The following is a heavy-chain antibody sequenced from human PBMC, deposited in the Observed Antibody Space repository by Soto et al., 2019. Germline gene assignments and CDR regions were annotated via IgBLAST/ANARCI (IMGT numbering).Heavy chain of an antibody. D-gene: IGHD4-17*01. CDR3: ARGINDYGDYLVY. J-gene: IGHJ4*02. CDR1: GGSFNGYY. Sequence: ETLSLTCAVYGGSFNGYYWTWIRQPPGKGLEWIGEINHSGTTNYNPSLKNRVIISVDTSKNQFSLKVSSVTAADTAVYYCARGINDYGDYLVYWGQGTLVTVSS. CDR2: INHSGTT. V-gene: IGHV4-34*01.